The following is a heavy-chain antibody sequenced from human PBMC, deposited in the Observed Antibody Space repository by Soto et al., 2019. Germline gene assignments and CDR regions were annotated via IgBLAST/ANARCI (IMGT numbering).Heavy chain of an antibody. Sequence: SQTLSLTCAISGDSVSSNSAAWNWIRQSPSRGLEWLERTYYMSKWYNDYAVSVKSRITINPDTSKNQFSLQLNSVTPEDTAVYYWARDSEAEARFDYWGQGTLVTVSS. J-gene: IGHJ4*02. CDR3: ARDSEAEARFDY. V-gene: IGHV6-1*01. CDR1: GDSVSSNSAA. CDR2: TYYMSKWYN. D-gene: IGHD6-13*01.